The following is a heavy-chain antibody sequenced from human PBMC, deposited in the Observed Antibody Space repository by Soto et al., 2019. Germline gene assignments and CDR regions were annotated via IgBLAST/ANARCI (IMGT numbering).Heavy chain of an antibody. J-gene: IGHJ5*02. CDR3: ARVRFVVAATGYNWFDP. CDR2: INHSGST. V-gene: IGHV4-34*01. D-gene: IGHD2-15*01. CDR1: GGSFSGYY. Sequence: PSETLSLTCAVYGGSFSGYYWSWIRQPPGKGLEWIGEINHSGSTNYNPSLKSRVTISVDTSKNQFSLKLSSVTAADTAVYYCARVRFVVAATGYNWFDPWGQGTLVTVSS.